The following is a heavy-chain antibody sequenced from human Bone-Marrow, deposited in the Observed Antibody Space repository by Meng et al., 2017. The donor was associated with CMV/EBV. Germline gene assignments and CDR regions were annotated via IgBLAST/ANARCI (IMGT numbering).Heavy chain of an antibody. Sequence: GESLKISCAASGFTFSSYSMNWVRQAPGKGLEWVSSISSSSSYIYYADSVKGRFTISRDNAKNSLYLQMNSLRAEDTAVYYCARDFPTGTYEFWSGYFYYYGMDVWGQGTTVSVSS. CDR2: ISSSSSYI. CDR1: GFTFSSYS. CDR3: ARDFPTGTYEFWSGYFYYYGMDV. D-gene: IGHD3-3*01. V-gene: IGHV3-21*01. J-gene: IGHJ6*02.